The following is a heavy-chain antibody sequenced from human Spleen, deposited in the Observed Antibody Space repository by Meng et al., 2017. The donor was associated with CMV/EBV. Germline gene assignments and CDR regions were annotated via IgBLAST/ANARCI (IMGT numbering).Heavy chain of an antibody. CDR2: ISSSSSYI. J-gene: IGHJ4*02. Sequence: VQLLDAGGGLVKPGGSLRLSCAASGFTFSSYSMNWVRQAPGKGLEWVSSISSSSSYIYYADSVKGRFTISRDNAKNTLYLQMNSLRAEDTAVYYCAREAPGDRFDYWGQGTLVTVSS. CDR3: AREAPGDRFDY. D-gene: IGHD2-21*01. CDR1: GFTFSSYS. V-gene: IGHV3-21*01.